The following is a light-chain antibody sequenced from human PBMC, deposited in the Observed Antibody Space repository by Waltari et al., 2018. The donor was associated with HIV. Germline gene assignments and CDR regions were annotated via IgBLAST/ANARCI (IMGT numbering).Light chain of an antibody. V-gene: IGLV3-25*03. CDR3: QSVDDGGTHVV. Sequence: SYELTQPPSVSVSPGQTAEITCSGDALPTRYSYWYRQKTGQAPVMVIYKDTKRPSGIPQRLSGSTSGIKVTLTISGVRAEDEADYYCQSVDDGGTHVVFGGGTKLTVL. J-gene: IGLJ2*01. CDR1: ALPTRY. CDR2: KDT.